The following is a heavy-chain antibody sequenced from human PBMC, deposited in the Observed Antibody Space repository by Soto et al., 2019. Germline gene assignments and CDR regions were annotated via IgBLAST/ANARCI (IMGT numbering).Heavy chain of an antibody. CDR1: GGSFSGYY. CDR2: INHSGST. J-gene: IGHJ5*02. D-gene: IGHD5-18*01. CDR3: ARGRIQLWSQLSPWFDP. V-gene: IGHV4-34*01. Sequence: TSETLSLTCAVYGGSFSGYYWSWIRQPPGKGLEWIGEINHSGSTIYNPSLKSRVTISVDTSKNQFSLELSSVTAADTSVYYCARGRIQLWSQLSPWFDPWGQGTLVTVSS.